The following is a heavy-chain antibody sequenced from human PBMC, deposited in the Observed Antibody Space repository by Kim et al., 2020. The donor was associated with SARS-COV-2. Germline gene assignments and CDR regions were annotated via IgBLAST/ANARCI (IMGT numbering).Heavy chain of an antibody. CDR3: ARDNGGAAMARFDY. V-gene: IGHV6-1*01. D-gene: IGHD5-18*01. Sequence: AVSVKSRITITPDTSKNQFSLQLNSVTPEDTAVYYCARDNGGAAMARFDYWGQGTLVTVSS. J-gene: IGHJ4*02.